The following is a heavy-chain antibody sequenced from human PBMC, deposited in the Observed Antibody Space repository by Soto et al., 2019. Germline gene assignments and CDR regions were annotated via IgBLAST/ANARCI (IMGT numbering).Heavy chain of an antibody. CDR2: IGDSGAGA. CDR1: GFTFSSYA. J-gene: IGHJ4*02. V-gene: IGHV3-23*01. CDR3: TAALWTYTWTQLWLKAPFDY. D-gene: IGHD5-18*01. Sequence: GGSLRLSCAASGFTFSSYAMNWVRQAPGKGLEWVSGIGDSGAGASYGHSVKGRFTISRDNSKNTLYLQMNSLRPEDTALYYCTAALWTYTWTQLWLKAPFDYWGQGALVTVSS.